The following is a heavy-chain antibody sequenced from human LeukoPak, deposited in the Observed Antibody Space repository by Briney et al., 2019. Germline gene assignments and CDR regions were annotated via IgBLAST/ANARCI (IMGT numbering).Heavy chain of an antibody. V-gene: IGHV1-18*01. J-gene: IGHJ4*02. CDR2: ISAYNGNT. D-gene: IGHD6-13*01. Sequence: VASVKVSCKASGYTFISYGISWVRQAPGQGLEWMGWISAYNGNTNYVQKLQGRVTVTTDTSTTTAYMELRSLRSDDTAVYYCARGSSTRITYYFDYWGQGTPVTVSS. CDR3: ARGSSTRITYYFDY. CDR1: GYTFISYG.